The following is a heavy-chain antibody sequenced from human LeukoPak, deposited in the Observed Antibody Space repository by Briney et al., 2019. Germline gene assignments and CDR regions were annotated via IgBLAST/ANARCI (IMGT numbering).Heavy chain of an antibody. J-gene: IGHJ5*02. V-gene: IGHV4-38-2*02. Sequence: RTSETLSLTCTVSGYSISSGYYRGWLRQPPGKGLEWIGSIYHSGSTYYNPSLKSQVTISVDTSKNQFSLKLTSVTAADTAVYYCARGYSSSWYLNWFDPWGQGTLVTVSS. CDR1: GYSISSGYY. CDR3: ARGYSSSWYLNWFDP. D-gene: IGHD6-13*01. CDR2: IYHSGST.